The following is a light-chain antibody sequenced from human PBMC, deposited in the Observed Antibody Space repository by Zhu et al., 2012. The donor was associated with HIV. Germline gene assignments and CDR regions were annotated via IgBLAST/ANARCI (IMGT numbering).Light chain of an antibody. V-gene: IGKV1-9*01. CDR3: QQLNSYPLFT. Sequence: DTQLTQSPSFLSASVGDRVTITCRASQGMSSYLAWYQQKPGEAPKLLIYAASTLQSGVPSRFSGKGSGTEFTLSISSLQPEDFATYYCQQLNSYPLFTFGPGTKVDVK. CDR1: QGMSSY. CDR2: AAS. J-gene: IGKJ3*01.